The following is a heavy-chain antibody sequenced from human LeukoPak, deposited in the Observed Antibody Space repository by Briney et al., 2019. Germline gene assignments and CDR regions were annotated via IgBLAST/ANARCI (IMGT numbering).Heavy chain of an antibody. V-gene: IGHV1-18*01. D-gene: IGHD3-10*01. CDR1: GYTFTSYG. Sequence: RWASVKVSCKASGYTFTSYGISWVRQAPGQGLEWMGWISAYNGNTNYAQKLQGRVTMTTDTSTSTAYMELRSLRSDDTAVYYCARGGGQNTTYYYGSGSYFIGVIDYWGQGTLVTVSS. J-gene: IGHJ4*02. CDR3: ARGGGQNTTYYYGSGSYFIGVIDY. CDR2: ISAYNGNT.